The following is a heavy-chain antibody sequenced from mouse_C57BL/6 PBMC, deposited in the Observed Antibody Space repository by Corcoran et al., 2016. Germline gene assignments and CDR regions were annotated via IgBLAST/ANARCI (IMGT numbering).Heavy chain of an antibody. V-gene: IGHV1-80*01. CDR3: ASYYDYDVPFDY. J-gene: IGHJ2*01. D-gene: IGHD2-4*01. Sequence: QVQLQQSGAELVKPGASVKISCKTSGYAFSSYWMNWVKQRPGKGLEWIEQIYPGDGDTNYNGKFKGKATLTADKSSSTAYMQLSSLTSEDSAVYFCASYYDYDVPFDYWGQGTTLTVSS. CDR2: IYPGDGDT. CDR1: GYAFSSYW.